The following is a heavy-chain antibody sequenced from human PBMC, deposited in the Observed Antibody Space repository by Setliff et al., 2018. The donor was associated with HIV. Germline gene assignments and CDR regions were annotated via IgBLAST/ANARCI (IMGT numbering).Heavy chain of an antibody. D-gene: IGHD5-18*01. Sequence: SETLSLTCTVSGGSISSGGYYWNWIRQHPGKGLEWIGYIYYSGSTNYNPSLKSRVTISVDTSKNQFSLKLSSVTAADTAVYYCARGAAPLDTTRKYYFDYWGQGTLVTSPQ. CDR3: ARGAAPLDTTRKYYFDY. CDR2: IYYSGST. CDR1: GGSISSGGYY. J-gene: IGHJ4*02. V-gene: IGHV4-31*03.